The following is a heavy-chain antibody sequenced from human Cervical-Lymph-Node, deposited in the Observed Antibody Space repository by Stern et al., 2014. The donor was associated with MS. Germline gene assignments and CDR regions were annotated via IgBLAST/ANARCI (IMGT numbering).Heavy chain of an antibody. CDR1: GGSISSHH. Sequence: VQLVESGPGLVKPSETLSLTCTVSGGSISSHHWSWIRHSPGKGLDRIGYIYYSGSTKYNPSLKSRVTISVDTSKNQFSLNLSSVTAADTAVYYCARSLRVGTMSYWYCVLWGRGTTVSVSS. CDR3: ARSLRVGTMSYWYCVL. CDR2: IYYSGST. V-gene: IGHV4-59*11. D-gene: IGHD3-10*02. J-gene: IGHJ2*01.